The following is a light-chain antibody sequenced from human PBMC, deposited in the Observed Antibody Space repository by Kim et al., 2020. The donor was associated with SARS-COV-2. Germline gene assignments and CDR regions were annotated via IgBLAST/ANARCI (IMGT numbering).Light chain of an antibody. Sequence: NFMLTQPHSGSESPGKTVTISCTGSSGSIASNYVQWYQQRPDSAPTTVIYEDNQRPSGVPDRFSGSIDSSSNSASLTISGLKTEDEADYYCQSYDSSNLWVFGGGTQLTVL. CDR3: QSYDSSNLWV. J-gene: IGLJ3*02. CDR2: EDN. V-gene: IGLV6-57*02. CDR1: SGSIASNY.